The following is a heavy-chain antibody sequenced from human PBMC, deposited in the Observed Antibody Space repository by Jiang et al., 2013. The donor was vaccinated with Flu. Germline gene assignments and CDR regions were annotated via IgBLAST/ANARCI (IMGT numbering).Heavy chain of an antibody. CDR3: ARTSSGGTEY. D-gene: IGHD6-19*01. CDR2: IFPGDSET. Sequence: IFPGDSETIYSPSFQGQVTISADKTISTAYLQWSSLKTSDTAIYYCARTSSGGTEYWGEGTLVTVSP. J-gene: IGHJ4*02. V-gene: IGHV5-51*01.